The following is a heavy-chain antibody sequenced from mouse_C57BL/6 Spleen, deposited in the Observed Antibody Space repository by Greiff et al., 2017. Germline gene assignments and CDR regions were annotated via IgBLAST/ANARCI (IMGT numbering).Heavy chain of an antibody. CDR2: IYPRSGNT. V-gene: IGHV1-81*01. J-gene: IGHJ2*01. CDR3: ARDTTVVGGAMDY. CDR1: GYTFTSYG. D-gene: IGHD1-1*01. Sequence: QVQLQQSGAELARPGASVKLSCKASGYTFTSYGISWVKQRTGQGLEWIGEIYPRSGNTYYNEKFKGKATLTADKSSSTAYMELRSLTSEDSAVYFCARDTTVVGGAMDYWGQGTTLTVSS.